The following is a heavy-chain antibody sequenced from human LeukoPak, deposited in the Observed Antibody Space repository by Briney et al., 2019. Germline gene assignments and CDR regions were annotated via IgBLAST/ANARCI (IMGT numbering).Heavy chain of an antibody. D-gene: IGHD1-1*01. V-gene: IGHV3-66*01. CDR3: AKTPTTGISYNWFDP. CDR1: GFTVSSNY. J-gene: IGHJ5*02. Sequence: GGSLRLSCAVSGFTVSSNYMSWVHQAPGEGLEWVSIMYSGGNTYYADSVKGRFTISRDNSKNTLYLQMNSLRAEDTAVYYCAKTPTTGISYNWFDPWGQGTLVTVSS. CDR2: MYSGGNT.